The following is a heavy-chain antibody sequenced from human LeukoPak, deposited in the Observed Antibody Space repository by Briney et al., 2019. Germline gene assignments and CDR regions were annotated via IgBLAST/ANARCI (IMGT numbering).Heavy chain of an antibody. D-gene: IGHD4-11*01. CDR1: GGSFSGYY. V-gene: IGHV4-34*01. CDR3: ARRGTVTTRTYYYYYYMDV. Sequence: SETLSLTCAVYGGSFSGYYWSWIRQPPGKGLEWIGEINHSGSTNYNPSLKSRVTISVDTSKNQFSLKLSSVTAADTAVYYCARRGTVTTRTYYYYYYMDVWGKGTTVTVSS. J-gene: IGHJ6*03. CDR2: INHSGST.